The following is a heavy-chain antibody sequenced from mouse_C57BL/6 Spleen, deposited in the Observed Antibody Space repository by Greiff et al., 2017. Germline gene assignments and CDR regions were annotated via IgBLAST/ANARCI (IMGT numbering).Heavy chain of an antibody. Sequence: QVQLKQPGAELVKPGASVKMSCKASGYTFTSYWITWVKQRPGQGLEWIGDIYPGSGSTNYNEKFKSKAILTVDTSSSTAYMQLSSLTSEDSAVYYCASYYGSSFFDYWGQGTTLTVSS. CDR3: ASYYGSSFFDY. D-gene: IGHD1-1*01. CDR2: IYPGSGST. V-gene: IGHV1-55*01. CDR1: GYTFTSYW. J-gene: IGHJ2*01.